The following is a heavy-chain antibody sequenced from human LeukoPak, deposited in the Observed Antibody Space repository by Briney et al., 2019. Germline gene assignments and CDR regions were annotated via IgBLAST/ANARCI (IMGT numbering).Heavy chain of an antibody. D-gene: IGHD1-26*01. Sequence: GGSLRLSCAASGFTFSSYGMHWVRQAPGKGLEWVAVIWYDGSNKYYADSVKGRFTISRDNSKNTLYLQMNSLKTEDTAVYYCTTSFGGSYHSAFHIWGQGTMVTVSS. CDR1: GFTFSSYG. J-gene: IGHJ3*02. CDR3: TTSFGGSYHSAFHI. CDR2: IWYDGSNK. V-gene: IGHV3-33*01.